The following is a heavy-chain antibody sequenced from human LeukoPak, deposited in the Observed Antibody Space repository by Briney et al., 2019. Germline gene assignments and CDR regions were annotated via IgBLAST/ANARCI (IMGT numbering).Heavy chain of an antibody. CDR1: GYNINSGYC. CDR3: ASRATVANIYFDF. Sequence: SETLSLTCSVSGYNINSGYCWAWFRQPPGMGLEWIGSIYSTETTYDNRSLRNRVTISKDPSRNQYTLRLRAVTAADTAVYFCASRATVANIYFDFWGQGNLVTVSS. J-gene: IGHJ4*02. CDR2: IYSTETT. V-gene: IGHV4-38-2*02. D-gene: IGHD5-12*01.